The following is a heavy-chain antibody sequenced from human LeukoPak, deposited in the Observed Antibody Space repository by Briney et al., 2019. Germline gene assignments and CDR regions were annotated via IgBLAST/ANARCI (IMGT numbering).Heavy chain of an antibody. J-gene: IGHJ6*03. D-gene: IGHD6-13*01. CDR1: GGSFSGYY. CDR3: ARGYSSSWYVRYYYYYMDV. CDR2: INHSGST. V-gene: IGHV4-34*01. Sequence: SETLSLTCAVYGGSFSGYYWSWIRQPPGKGLEWVGEINHSGSTNYNPSLKSRVTISVDTSKNQFSLKLSSVTAADTAVYYCARGYSSSWYVRYYYYYMDVWGKGTTVTVSS.